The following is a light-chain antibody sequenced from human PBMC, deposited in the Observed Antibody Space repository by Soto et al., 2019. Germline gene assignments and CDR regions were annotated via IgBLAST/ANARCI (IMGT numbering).Light chain of an antibody. V-gene: IGKV3-15*01. CDR2: DAS. CDR1: QSVRSN. CDR3: QQYSNWPPLT. Sequence: EIVLTQSPATLSVSPGERATLSCRASQSVRSNLAGYQQKAGQAPRLLIFDASTRATNIPARFSGSGSGTEFTLTISSLQSEDFAVYYCQQYSNWPPLTFGGGTKVEIK. J-gene: IGKJ4*01.